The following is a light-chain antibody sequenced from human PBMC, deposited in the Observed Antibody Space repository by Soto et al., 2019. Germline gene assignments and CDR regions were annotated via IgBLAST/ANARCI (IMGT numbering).Light chain of an antibody. CDR1: SSDVGGYSY. CDR3: SSYTSGNTPVV. CDR2: DVR. J-gene: IGLJ3*02. V-gene: IGLV2-14*01. Sequence: QSVLTQPASVSGPPGQSITISCTGTSSDVGGYSYVSWYQQHPGKAPQLMIYDVRNRPSGVSNRFSGSKSGNTASLTISGLQADDEADYYCSSYTSGNTPVVFGGGTKLTVL.